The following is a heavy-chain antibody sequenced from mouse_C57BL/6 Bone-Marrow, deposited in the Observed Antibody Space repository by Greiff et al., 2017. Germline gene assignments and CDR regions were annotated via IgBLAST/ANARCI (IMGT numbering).Heavy chain of an antibody. J-gene: IGHJ3*01. CDR2: INPSSGYT. D-gene: IGHD1-1*01. CDR3: ERRVLRAWFAY. Sequence: QVQLQQSGAELARPGASVKMSCKASGYTFTSYTMHWVKQRPGQGLEWIGYINPSSGYTKYNQKFKDKATLTADKSSSTAYMQLSRLTSEDSAVXYSERRVLRAWFAYWGQGTLVTVSA. V-gene: IGHV1-4*01. CDR1: GYTFTSYT.